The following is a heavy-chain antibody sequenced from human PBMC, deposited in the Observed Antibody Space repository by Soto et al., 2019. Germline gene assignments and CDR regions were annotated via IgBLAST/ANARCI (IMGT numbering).Heavy chain of an antibody. Sequence: PGGSLRLSCAASGFTFSGSAMHWVRQASGKGLEWVGRIRSKANSYATAYAASVKGRFTISRDDSKNTAYLQMNSLKTEDTAVYYCTRHQYCSSTSCYHYYYYGMDVWGQGTTVTVSS. D-gene: IGHD2-2*01. J-gene: IGHJ6*02. CDR2: IRSKANSYAT. CDR3: TRHQYCSSTSCYHYYYYGMDV. CDR1: GFTFSGSA. V-gene: IGHV3-73*01.